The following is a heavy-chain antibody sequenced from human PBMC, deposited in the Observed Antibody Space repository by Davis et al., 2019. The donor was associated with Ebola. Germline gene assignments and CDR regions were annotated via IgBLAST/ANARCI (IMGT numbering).Heavy chain of an antibody. CDR3: AKGIIGWNFAFGY. CDR2: ISGSGVGT. CDR1: GFSFSSYG. D-gene: IGHD1-7*01. J-gene: IGHJ4*02. Sequence: GSLRLSCAASGFSFSSYGMNWVRQAPGKGLEWVSAISGSGVGTYYADSVKGRFTISRDNSKNTLYLQMNSLRVDDTAVYYCAKGIIGWNFAFGYWGQGTLVTVSS. V-gene: IGHV3-23*01.